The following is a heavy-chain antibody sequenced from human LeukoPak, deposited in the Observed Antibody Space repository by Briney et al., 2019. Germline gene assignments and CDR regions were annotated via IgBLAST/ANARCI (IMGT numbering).Heavy chain of an antibody. J-gene: IGHJ6*03. CDR2: IYTSGST. CDR3: ASDRGSNYDFWSGYYSYYYYMDV. CDR1: GGSFSGYY. D-gene: IGHD3-3*01. V-gene: IGHV4-59*10. Sequence: SETLSLTCAVYGGSFSGYYWSWIRQPAGKGLEWIGRIYTSGSTNYNPSLKSRVTISVDTSKNQFSLKLSSVTAADTAVYYCASDRGSNYDFWSGYYSYYYYMDVWGKGTTVTVSS.